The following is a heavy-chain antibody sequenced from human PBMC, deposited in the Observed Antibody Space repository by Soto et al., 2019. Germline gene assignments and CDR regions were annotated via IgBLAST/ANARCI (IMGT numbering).Heavy chain of an antibody. CDR2: ISAYNGNT. CDR1: GYTFTSYG. V-gene: IGHV1-18*04. J-gene: IGHJ6*02. Sequence: QVQLVQSGAEVKTPGASVKVSCKASGYTFTSYGISWVRQAPGQGLQWMGWISAYNGNTNYAQKLQGRVTMTTDTATSTAYMELRSVRSDDTAVYYCARESSGGEWIALAGGMDVWGQGTTVTVSS. D-gene: IGHD2-21*01. CDR3: ARESSGGEWIALAGGMDV.